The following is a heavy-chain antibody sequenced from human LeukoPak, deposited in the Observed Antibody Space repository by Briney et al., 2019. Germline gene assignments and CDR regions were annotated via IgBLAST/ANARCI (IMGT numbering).Heavy chain of an antibody. Sequence: ASVKVSCKASGYTFIDYYVHWVRQAPGQGLEWMGYINPNTGGTSFAQKFQGWVTMTRDTSISTAYMELSRLKSDDTAVYYCATDGGTRGAVAGYFDYWGQGTLVTVSS. D-gene: IGHD6-19*01. CDR2: INPNTGGT. CDR1: GYTFIDYY. V-gene: IGHV1-2*04. J-gene: IGHJ4*02. CDR3: ATDGGTRGAVAGYFDY.